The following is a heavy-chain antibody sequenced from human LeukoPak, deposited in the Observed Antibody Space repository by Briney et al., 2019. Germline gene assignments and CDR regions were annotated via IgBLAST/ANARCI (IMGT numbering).Heavy chain of an antibody. D-gene: IGHD3-3*01. J-gene: IGHJ4*02. Sequence: GGSLRLSCAASGFTFSSYSMNWVRQAPGKGLEWVSSISSSSSYIYYADSVKGRFTISRDNAKNSVYLEMNSLRADGTAVYYCARSARLMKGVVEVTALDDWGQGTLVTVSS. CDR1: GFTFSSYS. CDR3: ARSARLMKGVVEVTALDD. CDR2: ISSSSSYI. V-gene: IGHV3-21*01.